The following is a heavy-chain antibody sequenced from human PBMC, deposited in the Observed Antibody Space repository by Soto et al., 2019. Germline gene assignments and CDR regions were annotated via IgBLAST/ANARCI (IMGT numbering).Heavy chain of an antibody. D-gene: IGHD3-3*01. J-gene: IGHJ4*02. CDR3: ARYSYYDFWSGYHDY. CDR2: ISGSGGST. CDR1: GFTFSSYA. Sequence: AGGSLRLSCAASGFTFSSYAMSWVRQAPGKGLEWVSAISGSGGSTYYADSAKGRFTISRDNSKNTLYLQMNSLRAEDTAVYYCARYSYYDFWSGYHDYWGQGTLVTVSS. V-gene: IGHV3-23*01.